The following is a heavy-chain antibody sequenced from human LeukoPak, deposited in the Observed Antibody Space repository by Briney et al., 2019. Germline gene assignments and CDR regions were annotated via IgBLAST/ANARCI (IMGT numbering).Heavy chain of an antibody. Sequence: PGGSLRLSCAASGFTFSSYGMSWVRQAPGKGLEGVSATSGSGGRAYYADSVKGRFTISRDNSKNTLYLQMNSLRAEDTAVYYCAKLLWGYYYYMDVWGKGTTVTISS. CDR1: GFTFSSYG. V-gene: IGHV3-23*01. CDR2: TSGSGGRA. D-gene: IGHD3-10*01. J-gene: IGHJ6*03. CDR3: AKLLWGYYYYMDV.